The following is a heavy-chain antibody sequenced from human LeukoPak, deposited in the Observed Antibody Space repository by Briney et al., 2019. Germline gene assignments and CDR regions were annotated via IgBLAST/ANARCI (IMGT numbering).Heavy chain of an antibody. Sequence: PGGSLRLSCAASGFTFSSYAMSWIRQAPGKGLEWVSSISSSGAYIYYADLVEGRFTISRDNGKNSLFLQMNFLRAEDTAFYYCAKLLRDVTIYDFWGHGALVTVSS. CDR2: ISSSGAYI. D-gene: IGHD5-24*01. J-gene: IGHJ4*01. CDR3: AKLLRDVTIYDF. V-gene: IGHV3-21*01. CDR1: GFTFSSYA.